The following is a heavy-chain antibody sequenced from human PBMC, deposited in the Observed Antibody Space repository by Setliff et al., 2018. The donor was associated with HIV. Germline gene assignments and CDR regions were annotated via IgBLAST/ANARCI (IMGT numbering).Heavy chain of an antibody. J-gene: IGHJ5*02. CDR2: INTHTGSP. CDR3: ARALYGDYGGDINWFDP. D-gene: IGHD4-17*01. CDR1: GYTFTSYG. Sequence: GASVKVSCKASGYTFTSYGISWVRQAPGQGLEWMGWINTHTGSPTYAQAFTGRFVFSVDTSVSTAYLQISSLKAEDTAVYYCARALYGDYGGDINWFDPWGQGTLVTVS. V-gene: IGHV7-4-1*02.